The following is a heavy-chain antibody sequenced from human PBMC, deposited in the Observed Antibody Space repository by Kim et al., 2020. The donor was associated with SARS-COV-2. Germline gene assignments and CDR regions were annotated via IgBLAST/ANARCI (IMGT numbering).Heavy chain of an antibody. CDR2: ISSSSSYT. CDR1: GFTFSDYY. CDR3: ARSGYSSGWDVDY. Sequence: GGSLRLSCAASGFTFSDYYMSWIRQAPGKGLEWVSYISSSSSYTNYADSVKGRFTISRDNAKNSLYLQMNSLRAEDTAVYYCARSGYSSGWDVDYWGQGTLVTVSS. D-gene: IGHD6-19*01. J-gene: IGHJ4*02. V-gene: IGHV3-11*03.